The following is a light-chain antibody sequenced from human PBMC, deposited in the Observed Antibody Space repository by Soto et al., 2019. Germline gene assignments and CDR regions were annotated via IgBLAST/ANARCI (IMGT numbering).Light chain of an antibody. CDR1: QSLVHVDGNTY. Sequence: DIVMTQTPLSSTVTLGQPASISCRSSQSLVHVDGNTYLSWLQQWPGQPPRLLTYEVSQRFSGVPDRFSGSGAGTDFTLKISRVEAEDVGIYYCVQATQYPHTFGQGTKLEI. CDR2: EVS. CDR3: VQATQYPHT. J-gene: IGKJ2*01. V-gene: IGKV2-24*01.